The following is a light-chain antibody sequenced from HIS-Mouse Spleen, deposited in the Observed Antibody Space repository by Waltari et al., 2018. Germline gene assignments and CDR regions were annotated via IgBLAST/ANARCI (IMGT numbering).Light chain of an antibody. V-gene: IGKV3-11*01. J-gene: IGKJ1*01. CDR1: QSVSSY. Sequence: EIVLTQSPATLSLSPGASATLSRRASQSVSSYLAWYQQKPGQAPRLLIYDASNRATGIPARFSGSGSGTDFTLTISSLEPEDFAVYYCQQRSNWPPWTFGQGTKVEIK. CDR3: QQRSNWPPWT. CDR2: DAS.